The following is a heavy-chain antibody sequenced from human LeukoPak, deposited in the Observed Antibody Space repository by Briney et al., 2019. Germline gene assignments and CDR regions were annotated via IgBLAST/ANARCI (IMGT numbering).Heavy chain of an antibody. D-gene: IGHD6-13*01. J-gene: IGHJ4*02. V-gene: IGHV1-18*01. CDR1: GYTFTSYG. CDR3: ARAVWYSSSWRNTDY. CDR2: ISAYSGNT. Sequence: ASVKVSCKASGYTFTSYGISWVRQAPGQGLEWMGWISAYSGNTNYAQKLQGRVTMTTDTSTSTAYMELRSLRSDDTAVYYCARAVWYSSSWRNTDYWGQGTLVTVSS.